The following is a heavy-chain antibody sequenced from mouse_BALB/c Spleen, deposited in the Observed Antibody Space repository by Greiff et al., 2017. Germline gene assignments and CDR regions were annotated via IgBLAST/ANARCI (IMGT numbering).Heavy chain of an antibody. CDR3: ARETRTARATYMDY. V-gene: IGHV2-9*02. D-gene: IGHD3-2*01. CDR1: GFSLTSYG. J-gene: IGHJ4*01. CDR2: IWAGGST. Sequence: QVQLKESGAGLVAPSQSLSITCTVSGFSLTSYGVHWVRQPPGKGLEWLGVIWAGGSTNYNSALMSRLSISKDNSKSQVFLKMNSLQTDDTAMYYCARETRTARATYMDYWGQGTSVTVSS.